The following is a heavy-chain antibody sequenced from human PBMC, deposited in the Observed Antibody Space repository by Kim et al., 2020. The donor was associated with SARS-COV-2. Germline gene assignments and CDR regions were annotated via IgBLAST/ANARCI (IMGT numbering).Heavy chain of an antibody. Sequence: SETLSLTCAVYGGSFSGYYWSWIRQPPGKGLEWIGEINHSGSTNYNPSLKSRVTISVDTSKNQFSLKLSSVTAADTAVYYCASVGGGAPFDPWGQGTLVT. V-gene: IGHV4-34*01. D-gene: IGHD3-16*01. CDR1: GGSFSGYY. CDR2: INHSGST. J-gene: IGHJ5*02. CDR3: ASVGGGAPFDP.